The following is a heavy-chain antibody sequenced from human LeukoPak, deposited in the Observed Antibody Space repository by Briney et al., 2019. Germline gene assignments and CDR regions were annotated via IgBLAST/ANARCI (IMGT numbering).Heavy chain of an antibody. CDR3: ARSTQLDRYYYGMDV. J-gene: IGHJ6*02. V-gene: IGHV1-69*13. Sequence: SVKVSCKASGGTFSSYAISWVRQAPGQGLEWMGGIIPIFGTANYAQKFQGRVTITADESTSTAYMELSSLRSEDTAVYYCARSTQLDRYYYGMDVWGQGTTVTVSS. CDR1: GGTFSSYA. D-gene: IGHD1-1*01. CDR2: IIPIFGTA.